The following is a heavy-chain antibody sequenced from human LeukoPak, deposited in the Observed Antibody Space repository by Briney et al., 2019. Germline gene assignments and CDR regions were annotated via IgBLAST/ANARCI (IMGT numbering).Heavy chain of an antibody. D-gene: IGHD3-22*01. J-gene: IGHJ1*01. Sequence: GGSLRLSCAASGFTFSSYWMSWVRRAPGKGLGWVANIRQDGSEKYYVDSVKGRFTISRDNAKNSLYLQMNSLRAEDTAVYYCARGYDSSGYYAEYFQHWGQGTLVTVSS. CDR2: IRQDGSEK. CDR3: ARGYDSSGYYAEYFQH. CDR1: GFTFSSYW. V-gene: IGHV3-7*01.